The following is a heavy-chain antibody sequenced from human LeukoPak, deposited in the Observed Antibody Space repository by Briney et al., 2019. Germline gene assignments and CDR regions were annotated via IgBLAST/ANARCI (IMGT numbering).Heavy chain of an antibody. D-gene: IGHD2-8*01. Sequence: ASVRVSCRVSGYPLNELSMHWVRQAAGKGLEWMGGFHREDGDKIYAQSFQGRFTLTKDTSADTAYMGLSSLRSEDTAVYYCATAGLMGPTYFGLFVWGQGTTVTVSS. CDR2: FHREDGDK. CDR3: ATAGLMGPTYFGLFV. J-gene: IGHJ6*02. CDR1: GYPLNELS. V-gene: IGHV1-24*01.